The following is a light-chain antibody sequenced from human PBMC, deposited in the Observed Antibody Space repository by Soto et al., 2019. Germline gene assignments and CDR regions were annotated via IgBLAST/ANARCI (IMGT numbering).Light chain of an antibody. J-gene: IGLJ1*01. V-gene: IGLV2-23*01. CDR1: SSDVGGYIL. Sequence: QSVLTQPASVSGSPGQSITISCTGTSSDVGGYILVSWYQQHPGKAPKLMIYEGSKRPSGVSDHFSGSKSGNTASLTISGLQAEDDAAYYCCSYAGSSTYVFGTGTKVTVL. CDR3: CSYAGSSTYV. CDR2: EGS.